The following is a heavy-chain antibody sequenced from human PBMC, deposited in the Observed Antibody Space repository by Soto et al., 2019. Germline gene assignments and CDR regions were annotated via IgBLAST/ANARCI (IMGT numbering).Heavy chain of an antibody. Sequence: PSETLSLTCTVSGGSISSGGYYWSWIRQHPGKGLEWIGYIYYSGNTYYNPSLKSRVTISVDTSKNQFSLKLSSVTAADTAVYYCARGEYYCSSTSCYREYYYYYGMDVWGQGTTVTVSS. J-gene: IGHJ6*02. V-gene: IGHV4-31*03. CDR2: IYYSGNT. D-gene: IGHD2-2*02. CDR3: ARGEYYCSSTSCYREYYYYYGMDV. CDR1: GGSISSGGYY.